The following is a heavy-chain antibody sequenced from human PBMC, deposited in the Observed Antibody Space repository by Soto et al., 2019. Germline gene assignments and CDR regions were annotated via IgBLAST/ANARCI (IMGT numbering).Heavy chain of an antibody. V-gene: IGHV1-46*03. J-gene: IGHJ6*03. CDR3: ARGGEDFDFRVVLYYYYMDV. CDR2: INPSGGST. CDR1: GYTFTSYY. D-gene: IGHD3-9*01. Sequence: ASVKVSCKASGYTFTSYYMHWVRQAPGQGLEWMGIINPSGGSTSYAQKFQGRVTMTRDTSTSTVYMELSSLRSEDTAVYYCARGGEDFDFRVVLYYYYMDVWGKGTTVTVSS.